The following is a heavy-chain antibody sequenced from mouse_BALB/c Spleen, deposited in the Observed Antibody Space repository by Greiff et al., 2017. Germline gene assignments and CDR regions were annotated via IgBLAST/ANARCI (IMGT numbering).Heavy chain of an antibody. J-gene: IGHJ4*01. V-gene: IGHV5-6-5*01. Sequence: EVQVVESGGGLVKPGGSLKLSCAASGFTFSSYAMSWVRQTPEKRLEWVASISSGGSTYYPDSVKGRFTISRDNARNILYLQMSSLRSEDTAMYYCARGYDGYYYAMDGWGEGTSVTVSS. D-gene: IGHD2-14*01. CDR1: GFTFSSYA. CDR2: ISSGGST. CDR3: ARGYDGYYYAMDG.